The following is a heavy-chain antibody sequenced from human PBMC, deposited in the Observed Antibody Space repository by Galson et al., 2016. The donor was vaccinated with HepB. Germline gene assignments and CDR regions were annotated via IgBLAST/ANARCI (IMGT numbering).Heavy chain of an antibody. CDR3: AMYMTGGGGVAFDY. CDR2: ISDGGGT. CDR1: GFTFSSHA. Sequence: SLRLSCAASGFTFSSHAISWVRQAPGKGLEWVSTISDGGGTYYADSVKGRFTISRDHSKKTLYLQMDSLRAEDTAVYYCAMYMTGGGGVAFDYWGQGTLVTVSS. D-gene: IGHD3-9*01. J-gene: IGHJ4*02. V-gene: IGHV3-23*01.